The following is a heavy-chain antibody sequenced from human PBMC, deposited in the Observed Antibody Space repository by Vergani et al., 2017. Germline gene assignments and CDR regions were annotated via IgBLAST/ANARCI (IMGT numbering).Heavy chain of an antibody. V-gene: IGHV3-48*04. CDR3: ARDCPGCSGGTDY. J-gene: IGHJ4*02. CDR1: GFTFSSYA. CDR2: ISSSGSTI. Sequence: EVQLLESGGGLVQPGGSLGLSCAASGFTFSSYAMSWIRQAPGKGLEWVSYISSSGSTIYYADSVKGRFTISRDNAKNSLYLQMNSLRAEDTAVYYCARDCPGCSGGTDYWGQGTLVTVSS. D-gene: IGHD2-15*01.